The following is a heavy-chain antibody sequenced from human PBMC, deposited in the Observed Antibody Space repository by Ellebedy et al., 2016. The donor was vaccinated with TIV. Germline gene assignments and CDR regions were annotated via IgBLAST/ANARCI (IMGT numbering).Heavy chain of an antibody. CDR2: INPNSGGT. V-gene: IGHV1-2*02. J-gene: IGHJ6*02. Sequence: ASVKVSCKASGYTFTGYYMHWVRQAPGQGLEWMGWINPNSGGTNYAQKFQGRVTMTRNTSISPAYMELSSLRSEDTAVYYCARGRDYGSGSYTSYYYYYYGMDVWGQGTTVTVSS. D-gene: IGHD3-10*01. CDR1: GYTFTGYY. CDR3: ARGRDYGSGSYTSYYYYYYGMDV.